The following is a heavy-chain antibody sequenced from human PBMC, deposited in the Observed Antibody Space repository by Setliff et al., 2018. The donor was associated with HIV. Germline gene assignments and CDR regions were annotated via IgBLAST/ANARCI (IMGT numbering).Heavy chain of an antibody. CDR2: FDPEDGET. CDR3: ASGKGVGGVIITGGLDV. J-gene: IGHJ6*04. Sequence: ASVKVSCKISGYTLTELSIHWVRQAPGKGLEWMANFDPEDGETFYAQKFQGRLTMTRDTSISTAYMELSSLTSEDTGVYYCASGKGVGGVIITGGLDVWGKGTTVTVSS. D-gene: IGHD3-10*01. V-gene: IGHV1-24*01. CDR1: GYTLTELS.